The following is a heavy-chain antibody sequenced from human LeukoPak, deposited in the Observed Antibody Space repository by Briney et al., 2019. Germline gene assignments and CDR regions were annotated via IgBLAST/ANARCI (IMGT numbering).Heavy chain of an antibody. CDR2: INPRSGST. J-gene: IGHJ3*01. CDR3: AREYSWDTALMGAYAFDV. V-gene: IGHV1-46*01. Sequence: GASVKVSCRASGYIFSTYFMHWVRQAPGQGLEWLGRINPRSGSTTYAQKFQGRVTMTMTTATVYMELSSLRSEDSAVYYCAREYSWDTALMGAYAFDVWGQGTMITVSS. CDR1: GYIFSTYF. D-gene: IGHD5-18*01.